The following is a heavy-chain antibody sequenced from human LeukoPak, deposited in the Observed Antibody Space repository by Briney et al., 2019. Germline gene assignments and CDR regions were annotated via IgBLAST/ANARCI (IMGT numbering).Heavy chain of an antibody. Sequence: ASVKVSCKASGYTFTGYYMHWVRQAPGQGLEWMGWINPNSGGTNYAQKFQGRVTMTRDTSISTAYMELSRLRSDDTAVYYCARAYSSWNQLRQNNWFDPWGQGTLVTVSS. D-gene: IGHD1-14*01. CDR2: INPNSGGT. CDR1: GYTFTGYY. V-gene: IGHV1-2*02. J-gene: IGHJ5*02. CDR3: ARAYSSWNQLRQNNWFDP.